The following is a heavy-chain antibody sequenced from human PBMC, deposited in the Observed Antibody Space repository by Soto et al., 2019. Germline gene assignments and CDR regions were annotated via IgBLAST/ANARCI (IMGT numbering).Heavy chain of an antibody. CDR3: AKDMDPIAVAGTVT. D-gene: IGHD6-19*01. V-gene: IGHV3-30*18. J-gene: IGHJ5*02. Sequence: GGSLRLSCAASGFTFSSYGMHWVRQAPGKGLEWVAVISYDGSNKYYADSVKGRFTISRDNSKNTLYLQMNSLRAEDTAVYYCAKDMDPIAVAGTVTWGQATLVTVSS. CDR1: GFTFSSYG. CDR2: ISYDGSNK.